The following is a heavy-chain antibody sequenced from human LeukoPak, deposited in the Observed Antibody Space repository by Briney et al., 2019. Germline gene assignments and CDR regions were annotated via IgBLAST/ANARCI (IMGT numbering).Heavy chain of an antibody. CDR1: GFPFSTLG. J-gene: IGHJ6*02. V-gene: IGHV3-64D*06. CDR3: ATDPGQYGMDV. Sequence: GGSLRLSCSASGFPFSTLGMHWVRQAPGKGLEHVSTIGSDGDGTYYADSVKDRFIISRDNSKNAVYLQMSSLRPEDTAVYYCATDPGQYGMDVWGQGTTVTVSS. CDR2: IGSDGDGT.